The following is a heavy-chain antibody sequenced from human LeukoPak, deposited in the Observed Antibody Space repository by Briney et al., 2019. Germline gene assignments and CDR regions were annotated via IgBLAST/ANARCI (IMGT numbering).Heavy chain of an antibody. CDR2: VYYSGTT. CDR1: GGSISTYY. CDR3: VRSYGDSLNLVY. D-gene: IGHD4-17*01. V-gene: IGHV4-59*12. J-gene: IGHJ4*02. Sequence: SETLSLTCTVSGGSISTYYWTWIRQPPGKALEWIGYVYYSGTTNYNPSLKSRVTISVDMSKNQFSLNLSAVTAADTAVYFLVRSYGDSLNLVYWGQGSQVTVS.